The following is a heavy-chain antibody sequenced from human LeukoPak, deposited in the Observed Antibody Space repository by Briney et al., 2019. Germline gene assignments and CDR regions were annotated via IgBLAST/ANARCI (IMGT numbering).Heavy chain of an antibody. D-gene: IGHD3-10*01. CDR2: INPNSGGT. V-gene: IGHV1-2*02. Sequence: ASVKVSCKASGGTFSSYAISWVRQAPGQGLEWMGWINPNSGGTNYAQKFQGRVTMTRDTSISTAYMELSRLRSDDTAVYYCARVLLWFGELSEAFDIWGQGTMVTVSS. CDR3: ARVLLWFGELSEAFDI. J-gene: IGHJ3*02. CDR1: GGTFSSYA.